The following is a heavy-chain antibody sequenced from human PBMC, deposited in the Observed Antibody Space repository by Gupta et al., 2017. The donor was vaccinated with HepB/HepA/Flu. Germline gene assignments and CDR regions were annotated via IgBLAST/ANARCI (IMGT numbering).Heavy chain of an antibody. CDR1: GYSFTSYW. CDR2: IYPGDSDT. Sequence: EVQLVQSGAEVKKPGESLTISCKGSGYSFTSYWIGWVRQMPGKGLEWMGIIYPGDSDTRYSPSFQGQVTISAYKSISTAYLQWSSLKASDTAMYYCARGLYYGSGSYIRDYYYYGMDVWGQGTTVTVSS. D-gene: IGHD3-10*01. J-gene: IGHJ6*02. V-gene: IGHV5-51*01. CDR3: ARGLYYGSGSYIRDYYYYGMDV.